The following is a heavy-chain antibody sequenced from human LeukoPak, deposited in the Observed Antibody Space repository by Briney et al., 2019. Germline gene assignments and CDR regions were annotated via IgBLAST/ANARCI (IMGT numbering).Heavy chain of an antibody. D-gene: IGHD5-24*01. J-gene: IGHJ3*02. CDR3: TRANYRAFDI. CDR1: GDRVSADSAT. Sequence: SQTLSLTCAISGDRVSADSATWNWIRQSPWRGLEWLGRTYYRSNRSKWSSDYALSVKSGITISPDTSKNEFSLQLNSVTPEDTAVYYCTRANYRAFDIWGQATMVTVSS. V-gene: IGHV6-1*01. CDR2: TYYRSNRSKWSS.